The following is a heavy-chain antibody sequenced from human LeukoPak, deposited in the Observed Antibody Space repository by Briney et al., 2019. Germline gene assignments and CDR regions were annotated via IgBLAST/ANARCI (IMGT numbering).Heavy chain of an antibody. CDR2: INSGGSNT. V-gene: IGHV3-74*01. J-gene: IGHJ4*02. CDR3: ARGGGYSYGPFDY. CDR1: GFTFSSYW. D-gene: IGHD5-18*01. Sequence: GGSLRLSCAASGFTFSSYWMHWVRQAPGKGLVWVSRINSGGSNTRYADSVKGRFTISRDNAKNTLYLQMNSLRAEDTAVYYCARGGGYSYGPFDYWGQGTLVTVSS.